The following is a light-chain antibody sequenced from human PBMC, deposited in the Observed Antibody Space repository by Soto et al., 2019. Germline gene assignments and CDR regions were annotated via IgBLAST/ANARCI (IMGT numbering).Light chain of an antibody. CDR2: AAS. Sequence: ADQVTQSPSSLSASVGDRVTITCRASQAIRNDLGWYQQIPGKAPKLLIYAASTLQSGVPSRFSGSGFGTDFTLTISSLQPEDFATYYCLQDFNYFSFGQGTRLEIK. J-gene: IGKJ5*01. CDR1: QAIRND. V-gene: IGKV1-6*01. CDR3: LQDFNYFS.